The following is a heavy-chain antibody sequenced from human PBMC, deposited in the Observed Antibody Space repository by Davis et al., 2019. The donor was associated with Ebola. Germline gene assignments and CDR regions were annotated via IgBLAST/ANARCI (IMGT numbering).Heavy chain of an antibody. CDR3: TRDISS. CDR2: IRPKRYGETT. Sequence: PGGSLRLSCTASGFIVGDYTMAWVRQAPGKGLEWVGFIRPKRYGETTEYAPSVKGRFAISTDDSKNIAYLQMNSLKTEDTAIYYCTRDISSWGQGTLVTVSS. J-gene: IGHJ4*02. CDR1: GFIVGDYT. D-gene: IGHD3-9*01. V-gene: IGHV3-49*04.